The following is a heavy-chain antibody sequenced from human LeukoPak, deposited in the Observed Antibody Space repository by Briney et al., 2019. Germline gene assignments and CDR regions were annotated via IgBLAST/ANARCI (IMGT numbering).Heavy chain of an antibody. Sequence: PGGSLRLSCAASGFTFSSYGMNWVRQAPGKGLEWVSSISNTGRYIYYADSVKGRFTISRDNAKNSLYLQMNSLRAEDTAVYYCAREAYSSSWYEPIGYWGQGTLVTVSP. CDR1: GFTFSSYG. V-gene: IGHV3-21*01. CDR2: ISNTGRYI. D-gene: IGHD6-13*01. CDR3: AREAYSSSWYEPIGY. J-gene: IGHJ4*02.